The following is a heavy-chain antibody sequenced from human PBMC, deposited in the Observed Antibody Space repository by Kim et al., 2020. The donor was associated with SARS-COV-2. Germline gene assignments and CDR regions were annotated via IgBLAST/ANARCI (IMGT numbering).Heavy chain of an antibody. CDR3: TTDSRGGWFDP. CDR2: IYYSGST. J-gene: IGHJ5*02. D-gene: IGHD1-26*01. Sequence: SETLSLTCTVSGVSISSGGYYWSWIRQHPGKGLEWIGYIYYSGSTYYNTSLKSRVTISVDTSKNQFSLKLSSVTDAATAVYYCTTDSRGGWFDPWGQGTL. CDR1: GVSISSGGYY. V-gene: IGHV4-31*03.